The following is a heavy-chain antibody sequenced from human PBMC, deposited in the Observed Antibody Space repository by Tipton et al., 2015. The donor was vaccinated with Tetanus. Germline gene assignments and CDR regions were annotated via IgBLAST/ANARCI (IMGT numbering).Heavy chain of an antibody. Sequence: TLSLTCTVSGGSFTSDNSYWSWIRKPPGKGLEWIGDINYSGSSYYTPSLKSRFSISVDVSNNQFSRDLNSVTAADTAVYYCARAHYDFWSSDSYYYGMDVWGQGPTVSVSS. J-gene: IGHJ6*02. V-gene: IGHV4-30-4*01. CDR1: GGSFTSDNSY. CDR3: ARAHYDFWSSDSYYYGMDV. CDR2: INYSGSS. D-gene: IGHD3-3*01.